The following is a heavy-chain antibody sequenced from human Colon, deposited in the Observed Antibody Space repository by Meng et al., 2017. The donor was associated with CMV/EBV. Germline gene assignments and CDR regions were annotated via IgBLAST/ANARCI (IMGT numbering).Heavy chain of an antibody. Sequence: GESLKISCAASGFTFSSYAMHWVRQAPGKGLEWVANIKQDGSERNYVDSVKGRFTISRDNAQNSLYLQMNSLRVEDTAIYYCMTPTGSSDYWGQGTLVTVSS. CDR3: MTPTGSSDY. V-gene: IGHV3-7*01. CDR2: IKQDGSER. J-gene: IGHJ4*02. D-gene: IGHD6-6*01. CDR1: GFTFSSYA.